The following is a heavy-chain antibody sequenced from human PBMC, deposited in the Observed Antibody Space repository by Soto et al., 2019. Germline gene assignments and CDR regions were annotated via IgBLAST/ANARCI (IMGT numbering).Heavy chain of an antibody. CDR1: GYTFTTYY. J-gene: IGHJ6*02. CDR3: ARGTDLRYYDYGFDV. CDR2: SNPSSGSA. Sequence: QVQLVQSGAEVKKPGASLKVSCKASGYTFTTYYIHWARQVPGQGLEWMGISNPSSGSAGYAQKCQGSVIQTRDTPTSRFYMALSSLRSEDTAVYFCARGTDLRYYDYGFDVWGPGTTVTGSS. V-gene: IGHV1-46*03.